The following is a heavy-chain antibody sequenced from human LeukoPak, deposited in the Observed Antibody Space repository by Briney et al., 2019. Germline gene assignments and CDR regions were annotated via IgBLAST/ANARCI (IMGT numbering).Heavy chain of an antibody. CDR2: INPSSGGT. J-gene: IGHJ3*02. D-gene: IGHD3-22*01. CDR3: ASAPLNTSPYHDAFDI. CDR1: GYTFTGYY. Sequence: ASVKVSCKASGYTFTGYYLHWVRQAPGQGLEWMGWINPSSGGTNYAQKFQGRVTMTRDTSVSTAYMELSRLRSDDTAVYYCASAPLNTSPYHDAFDIWGQGTMVTVSS. V-gene: IGHV1-2*02.